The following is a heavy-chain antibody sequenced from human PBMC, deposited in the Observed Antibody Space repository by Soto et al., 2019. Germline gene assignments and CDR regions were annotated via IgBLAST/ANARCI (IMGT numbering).Heavy chain of an antibody. Sequence: EVQLVESGGGLVQPGGSLRLSCAASGFTFSSYSMNWVRQAPGKGLEWVSYISSSSSTIYYADSVKGRFTISRDNAKNSLYLKMNSLRAEDTAVYYCARAEEDSSGWSYYFAYWGQGPLATVSS. J-gene: IGHJ4*02. D-gene: IGHD6-19*01. CDR2: ISSSSSTI. CDR1: GFTFSSYS. V-gene: IGHV3-48*01. CDR3: ARAEEDSSGWSYYFAY.